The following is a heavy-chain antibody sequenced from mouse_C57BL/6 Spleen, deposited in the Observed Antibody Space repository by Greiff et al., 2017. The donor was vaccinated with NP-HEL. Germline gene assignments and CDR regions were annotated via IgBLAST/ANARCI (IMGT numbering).Heavy chain of an antibody. J-gene: IGHJ4*01. D-gene: IGHD2-1*01. Sequence: VQLQQSGPGLVQPSQSLSITCTVSGFSLTSSGVHWVRQSPGKGLEWLGVIWSGGSTDYNAAFISRLSISQDNSKIQVFYKMNSLQADDTAIYYCARKGGDGNLVDYYAMDYWGQGTSVTVSS. V-gene: IGHV2-2*01. CDR1: GFSLTSSG. CDR2: IWSGGST. CDR3: ARKGGDGNLVDYYAMDY.